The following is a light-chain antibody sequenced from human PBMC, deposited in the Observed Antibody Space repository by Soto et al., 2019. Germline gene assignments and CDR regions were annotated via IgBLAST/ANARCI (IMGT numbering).Light chain of an antibody. CDR3: NSYTSSSTHV. Sequence: QSVLTQPASVSGSPGQSIIISCTGTSSDVGGYNYVSWYQQHPGKAPKLIISGVSNRPSGVSNRFSGSKSGNTASLTISGLQAEDEADYYCNSYTSSSTHVFGTGTKVTVL. V-gene: IGLV2-14*03. CDR1: SSDVGGYNY. J-gene: IGLJ1*01. CDR2: GVS.